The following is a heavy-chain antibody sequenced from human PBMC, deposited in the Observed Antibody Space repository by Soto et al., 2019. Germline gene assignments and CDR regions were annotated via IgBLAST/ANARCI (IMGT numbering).Heavy chain of an antibody. V-gene: IGHV1-69*01. CDR2: IIPIFGTA. Sequence: QVQLVQSGAEVKKPGSSVKVSCKASGGTFSSYAISWVRQAPGQGLEWMGGIIPIFGTANYAQKFQGRVTITADESTSTAYMELSSLRSEDTAVYYRARRRHCSSTSGSPYYYYGMDVWGQGTTVTVSS. J-gene: IGHJ6*02. D-gene: IGHD2-2*01. CDR3: ARRRHCSSTSGSPYYYYGMDV. CDR1: GGTFSSYA.